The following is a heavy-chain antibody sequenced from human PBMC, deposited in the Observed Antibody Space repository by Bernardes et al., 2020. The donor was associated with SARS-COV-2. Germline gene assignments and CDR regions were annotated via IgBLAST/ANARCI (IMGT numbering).Heavy chain of an antibody. CDR1: GFTFSTYP. J-gene: IGHJ4*02. CDR3: AREMRSCSSTSCQFDY. CDR2: ISYDGIDD. D-gene: IGHD2-2*01. V-gene: IGHV3-30*04. Sequence: GSLRLSCAASGFTFSTYPMHWVRKAPGKGLEWVASISYDGIDDYYADSVKGRFTISRDNSRNTLYLQMNSLRTEDTAVYYCAREMRSCSSTSCQFDYWGQGTLVTVSS.